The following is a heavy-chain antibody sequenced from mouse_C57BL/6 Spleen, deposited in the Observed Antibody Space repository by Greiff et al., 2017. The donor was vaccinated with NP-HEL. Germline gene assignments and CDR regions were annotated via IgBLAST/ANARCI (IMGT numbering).Heavy chain of an antibody. CDR3: TTGYYYGSSSAAMDY. CDR1: GFNIKDDY. Sequence: VQLQESGAELVRPGASVKLSCTASGFNIKDDYMHWVKQRPEQGLEWVGWIDPENGDTEYASKFQGKAPITADTSSNTAYLQLSSLTSEDTAVYYCTTGYYYGSSSAAMDYWGQGTSVTVSS. J-gene: IGHJ4*01. CDR2: IDPENGDT. V-gene: IGHV14-4*01. D-gene: IGHD1-1*01.